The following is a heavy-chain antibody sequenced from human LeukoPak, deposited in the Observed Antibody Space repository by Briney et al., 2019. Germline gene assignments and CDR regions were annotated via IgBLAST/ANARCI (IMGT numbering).Heavy chain of an antibody. CDR2: IIPIFGTA. Sequence: SVKVSCKASGGTFSSYAISWVRQAPGQGLEWMGRIIPIFGTANYAQKFQGRVTITTDESTSTAYMELSSLRSEDTAVYYCARGNAILWELEGQHAFDIWGQGTMVTVSS. V-gene: IGHV1-69*05. D-gene: IGHD1-26*01. CDR3: ARGNAILWELEGQHAFDI. CDR1: GGTFSSYA. J-gene: IGHJ3*02.